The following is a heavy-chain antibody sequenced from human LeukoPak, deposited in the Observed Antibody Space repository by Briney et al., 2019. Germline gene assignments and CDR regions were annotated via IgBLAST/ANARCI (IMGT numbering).Heavy chain of an antibody. CDR1: GGSFSGYY. J-gene: IGHJ4*02. Sequence: PSETLSLTCAVYGGSFSGYYWSWIRQPPGKGLEWIGEINHSGSTNYNPSLKSRVTISVDTFKNQFSLKLSSVTAADTAVYYCARGLDDYIWGSYRYTRTIPFDYWGQGTLVTVSS. CDR2: INHSGST. D-gene: IGHD3-16*02. CDR3: ARGLDDYIWGSYRYTRTIPFDY. V-gene: IGHV4-34*01.